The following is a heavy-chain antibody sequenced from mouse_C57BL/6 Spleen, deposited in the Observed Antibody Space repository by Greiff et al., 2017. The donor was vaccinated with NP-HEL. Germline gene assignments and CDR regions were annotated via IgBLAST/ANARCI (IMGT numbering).Heavy chain of an antibody. CDR2: INPNNGGT. CDR3: ARELGRERKNCDY. CDR1: GYTFTDYY. Sequence: EVQLQQSGPELVKPGASVKISCKASGYTFTDYYMNWVKQSHGKSLEWIGDINPNNGGTSYNQKFKGKATLTVDKSSSTAYMELRSLTSEDSAVYDCARELGRERKNCDYWGQGTTLTVSS. J-gene: IGHJ2*01. D-gene: IGHD4-1*01. V-gene: IGHV1-26*01.